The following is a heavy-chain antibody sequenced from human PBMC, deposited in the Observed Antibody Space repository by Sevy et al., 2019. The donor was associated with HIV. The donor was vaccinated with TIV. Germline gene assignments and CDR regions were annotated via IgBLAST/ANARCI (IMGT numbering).Heavy chain of an antibody. CDR1: GFTVNSNY. Sequence: GGSLRLSCAASGFTVNSNYMTWVRQAPGKGLEGVSVIHSDDTTYHADSVKDRFTITSDNCKNTLYLHMSSLRAEDTAVYYCARGKSGYGYALNYWGQGTLVTVSS. V-gene: IGHV3-66*01. CDR2: IHSDDTT. D-gene: IGHD5-18*01. CDR3: ARGKSGYGYALNY. J-gene: IGHJ4*02.